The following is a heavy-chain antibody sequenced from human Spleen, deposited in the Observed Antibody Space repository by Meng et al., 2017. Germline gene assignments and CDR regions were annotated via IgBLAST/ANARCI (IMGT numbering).Heavy chain of an antibody. CDR2: IIPIFGTA. Sequence: SVKVSCKASGGTFSSYAISWVRQAPGQGLEWMGGIIPIFGTANYAQKFQGRVTITADKSTSTAYMELSSLRSEDTAVYYCARNSYGPTYYYYYYGMDVWGQGTTVTVSS. D-gene: IGHD5-18*01. J-gene: IGHJ6*02. CDR1: GGTFSSYA. CDR3: ARNSYGPTYYYYYYGMDV. V-gene: IGHV1-69*06.